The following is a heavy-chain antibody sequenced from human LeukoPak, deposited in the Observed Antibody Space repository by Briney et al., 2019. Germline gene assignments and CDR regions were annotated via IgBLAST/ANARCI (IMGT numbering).Heavy chain of an antibody. V-gene: IGHV1-69*05. D-gene: IGHD3-22*01. CDR2: IIPIFGTA. J-gene: IGHJ4*02. Sequence: SVKVSCKASGGTFSSYAISWVRQAPGQGLEWMGGIIPIFGTANYAQKFQGRVTITTDESTSTAYMELSSLRSEDTAVYYCARDYYDSSGYYYVYGYWGQGTLVTVSS. CDR3: ARDYYDSSGYYYVYGY. CDR1: GGTFSSYA.